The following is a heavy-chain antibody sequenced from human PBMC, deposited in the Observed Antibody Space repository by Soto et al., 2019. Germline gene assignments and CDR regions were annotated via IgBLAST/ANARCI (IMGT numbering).Heavy chain of an antibody. V-gene: IGHV3-23*01. CDR1: GFTFSTSA. D-gene: IGHD6-13*01. Sequence: GGYLRLSCAASGFTFSTSAVSWVRQAPEKGLMWVSAISGSGGSTYYADSVKGRFTISRDNSKNTLYLQMDNLRAEDTAVYYCAQEGGYSSSLYYYFYGMDVRGQGTTVTVSS. CDR3: AQEGGYSSSLYYYFYGMDV. J-gene: IGHJ6*02. CDR2: ISGSGGST.